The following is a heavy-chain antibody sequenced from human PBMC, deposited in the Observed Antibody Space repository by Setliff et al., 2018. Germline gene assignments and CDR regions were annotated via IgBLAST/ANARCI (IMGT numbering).Heavy chain of an antibody. Sequence: SETLSLTCAVSGVSINSLTWWSWVRQSPGKGLEWIGYIYFTGSTDYNPSLKSRVTISIDTSENQFSLKLTSVTAADTAVYYCARAPRYFDSTGSYFDFWGQGTLVTVSS. CDR2: IYFTGST. J-gene: IGHJ4*02. D-gene: IGHD3-22*01. V-gene: IGHV4-4*02. CDR3: ARAPRYFDSTGSYFDF. CDR1: GVSINSLTW.